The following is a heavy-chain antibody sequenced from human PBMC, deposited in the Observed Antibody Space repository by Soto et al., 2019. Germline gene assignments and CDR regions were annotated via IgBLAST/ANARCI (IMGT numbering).Heavy chain of an antibody. Sequence: SETLSLTCTVSGGSISSYYWSWIRQPPGKGLEWIGYIYYSGSTNYNPSLKSRVTISVDTSKNQFSLKLSSVTAADTAVYYCARGRGGHSGSYYHPTLDYWGQGTLVTVSS. CDR2: IYYSGST. J-gene: IGHJ4*02. CDR3: ARGRGGHSGSYYHPTLDY. V-gene: IGHV4-59*01. CDR1: GGSISSYY. D-gene: IGHD3-10*01.